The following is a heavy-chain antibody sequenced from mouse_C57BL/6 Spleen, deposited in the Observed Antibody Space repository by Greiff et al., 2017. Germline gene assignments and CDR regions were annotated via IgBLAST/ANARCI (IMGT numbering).Heavy chain of an antibody. V-gene: IGHV1-64*01. D-gene: IGHD1-1*01. CDR2: IHPNSGST. J-gene: IGHJ1*03. CDR1: GYTFTSYW. Sequence: QVQLQQPGAELVKPGASVKLSCKASGYTFTSYWMHWVKQRPGHGLEWIGMIHPNSGSTNYNEKFKSKATLTVDKSSSTAYMQLSSLTSEDSAVYYCAGGRHYYGSSWYFDVWGTGTTVTVSS. CDR3: AGGRHYYGSSWYFDV.